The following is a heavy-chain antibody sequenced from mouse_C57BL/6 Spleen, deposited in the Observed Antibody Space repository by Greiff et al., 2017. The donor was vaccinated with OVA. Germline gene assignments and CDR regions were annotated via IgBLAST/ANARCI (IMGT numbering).Heavy chain of an antibody. V-gene: IGHV1-69*01. J-gene: IGHJ3*01. D-gene: IGHD1-1*01. CDR2: IDPSDSYT. CDR1: GYTFTSYW. CDR3: ARENYGSSGGFAY. Sequence: VQLQQPGAELVMPGASVKLSCKASGYTFTSYWMHWVKQRPGQGLEWIGEIDPSDSYTNYNQKFKGKSTLTVDKSSSTAYMQLSSLTSEDSAVYYCARENYGSSGGFAYWGQGTLVTVSA.